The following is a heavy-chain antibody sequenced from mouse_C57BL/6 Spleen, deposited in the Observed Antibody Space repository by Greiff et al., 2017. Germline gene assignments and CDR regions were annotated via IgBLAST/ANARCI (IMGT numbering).Heavy chain of an antibody. CDR1: GYAFSSYW. Sequence: VQLQQSGAELVKPGASVKISCKASGYAFSSYWMNWVKQRPGKGLEWIGQIYPGDGDTNYNGKFKGKATLTADKSSSTAYMQLSSLTSEDSAVYFCARRLLRYWYFDVWGTGTTVTVSS. CDR2: IYPGDGDT. D-gene: IGHD2-3*01. V-gene: IGHV1-80*01. CDR3: ARRLLRYWYFDV. J-gene: IGHJ1*03.